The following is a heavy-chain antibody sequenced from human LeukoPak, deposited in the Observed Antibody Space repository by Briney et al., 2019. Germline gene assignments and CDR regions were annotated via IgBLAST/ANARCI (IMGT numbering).Heavy chain of an antibody. D-gene: IGHD3-16*01. Sequence: GGSLRLSCAASGFTFNTYNMNWVRQAPGKGLEWVSYVSSSGERMYYADSVRGRFTVSRDTAKNSLCLQMNSLRAEDTAVYYCAREGGGFDYWGQGTLVSVSP. J-gene: IGHJ4*02. CDR2: VSSSGERM. V-gene: IGHV3-48*01. CDR3: AREGGGFDY. CDR1: GFTFNTYN.